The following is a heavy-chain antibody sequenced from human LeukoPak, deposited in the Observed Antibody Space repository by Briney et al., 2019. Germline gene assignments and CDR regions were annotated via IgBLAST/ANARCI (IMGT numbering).Heavy chain of an antibody. J-gene: IGHJ4*02. Sequence: GESLKISCKGSGYSFINYWIGWVRQMTGKGLEWMGIIYPGDTVTIYSPSFQGQVTISDDKSIGTAYLQWSSLKASDTAIYYCARGGPAYALDYWGQGTLVTVSS. CDR1: GYSFINYW. CDR3: ARGGPAYALDY. CDR2: IYPGDTVT. V-gene: IGHV5-51*01. D-gene: IGHD2-2*01.